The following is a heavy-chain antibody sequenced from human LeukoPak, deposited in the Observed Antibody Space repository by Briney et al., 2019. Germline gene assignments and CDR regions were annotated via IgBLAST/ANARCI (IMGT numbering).Heavy chain of an antibody. V-gene: IGHV1-2*06. CDR1: GYTFTRYY. D-gene: IGHD6-13*01. J-gene: IGHJ4*02. CDR2: INPNSGGK. CDR3: ARRFIAAAGKYYFDY. Sequence: ASVKVSCKASGYTFTRYYMHWVRQAPGQGLEWMGRINPNSGGKNYAQKSQGMVTMTRNTSISTAYMELSRLRSDDTAVYYCARRFIAAAGKYYFDYWGQGTLVTVSS.